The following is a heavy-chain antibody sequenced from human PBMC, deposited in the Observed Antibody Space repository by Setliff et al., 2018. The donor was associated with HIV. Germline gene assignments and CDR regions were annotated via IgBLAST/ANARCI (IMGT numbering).Heavy chain of an antibody. J-gene: IGHJ2*01. D-gene: IGHD3-3*01. CDR1: GFTFGDYA. V-gene: IGHV3-49*04. Sequence: PGGSLRLSCTTSGFTFGDYAMTWVRQAPGKGLEWVSFIRSKAYGGTTEYAASVKGRFTISRDDSKRIAYLQMNSLKTEDTAVYYCTRGRVTIFGVANWYFDLWGRGALVTVSS. CDR2: IRSKAYGGTT. CDR3: TRGRVTIFGVANWYFDL.